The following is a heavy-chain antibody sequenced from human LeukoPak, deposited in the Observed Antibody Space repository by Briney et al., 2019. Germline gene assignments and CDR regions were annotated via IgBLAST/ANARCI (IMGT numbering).Heavy chain of an antibody. CDR1: GYSFTSYW. CDR2: IYPGDSDT. V-gene: IGHV5-51*01. CDR3: ARRKDGVDV. Sequence: GESLKISCKGSGYSFTSYWIAWVRQMPGKGLEWMGIIYPGDSDTKHSPSFKGLLTISADKSISTAYLQWSSLKASDTATYYCARRKDGVDVWGQGTTVTVSS. J-gene: IGHJ6*02.